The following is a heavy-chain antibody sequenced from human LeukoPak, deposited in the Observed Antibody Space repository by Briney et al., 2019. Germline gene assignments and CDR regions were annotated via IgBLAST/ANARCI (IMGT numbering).Heavy chain of an antibody. CDR2: ISSSGSTI. D-gene: IGHD3-3*01. CDR3: AREGVYDSWDY. J-gene: IGHJ4*02. Sequence: PGGSLRLPCAASGLTFSSYEMNWVRQVPGKGLVWVSYISSSGSTIYYADSVKGRFTISRDNAKNSLYLQMNSLRAEDTAVYYCAREGVYDSWDYWGQGTLVTVSS. CDR1: GLTFSSYE. V-gene: IGHV3-48*03.